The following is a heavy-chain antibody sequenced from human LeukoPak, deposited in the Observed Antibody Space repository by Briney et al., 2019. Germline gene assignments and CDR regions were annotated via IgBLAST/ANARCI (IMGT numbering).Heavy chain of an antibody. J-gene: IGHJ2*01. CDR2: GYYSGST. CDR3: ATCRHHSSGYSLYFDL. CDR1: DGSMSRCPYC. Sequence: SETMSLTCTFSDGSMSRCPYCWSWIRQHPGKGLERIGYGYYSGSTYHNLSLTSRFTISTDTSNNQFSLRLRSVAAADTAVYYCATCRHHSSGYSLYFDLWGRGILVTVSS. D-gene: IGHD3-22*01. V-gene: IGHV4-31*03.